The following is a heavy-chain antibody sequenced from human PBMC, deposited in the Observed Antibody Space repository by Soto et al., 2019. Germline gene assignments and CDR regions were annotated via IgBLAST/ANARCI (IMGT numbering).Heavy chain of an antibody. CDR2: ISGSSTTI. Sequence: VGSLRLSCAASGFTFSSNSMSWVRQAPGKGLEWVSYISGSSTTIKYADSVKGRFTISRDNAKDSLHLQMNSLRDEDTALYYCARIPNDHDSSGYFDAFYIWGQGTMVTVSS. J-gene: IGHJ3*02. D-gene: IGHD3-22*01. CDR3: ARIPNDHDSSGYFDAFYI. CDR1: GFTFSSNS. V-gene: IGHV3-48*02.